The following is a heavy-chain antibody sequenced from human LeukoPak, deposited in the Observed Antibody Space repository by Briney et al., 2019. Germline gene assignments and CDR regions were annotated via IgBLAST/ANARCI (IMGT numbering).Heavy chain of an antibody. CDR1: GGSISSGGYY. J-gene: IGHJ5*02. Sequence: SETLSLTCTVSGGSISSGGYYWSWIRQHPGTGLEWIGYIYYSGSTYYNPSLKSRVTISVDTSKNQFSLKLSSVTAADTAVYYCARNLRFLEWFPSWFDPWGQGTLVTVSS. CDR3: ARNLRFLEWFPSWFDP. V-gene: IGHV4-31*03. CDR2: IYYSGST. D-gene: IGHD3-3*01.